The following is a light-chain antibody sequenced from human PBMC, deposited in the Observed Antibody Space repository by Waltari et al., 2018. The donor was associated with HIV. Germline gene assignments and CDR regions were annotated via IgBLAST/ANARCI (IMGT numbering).Light chain of an antibody. J-gene: IGLJ2*01. CDR2: KDT. CDR3: QSSDDSRPWI. CDR1: VLAKQY. Sequence: YELTQPPSMSVSPGQTAKITCSGDVLAKQYAYWYQQKPGQVPVLVMSKDTQRPSEIPERVSGSSSGTTVTLTISGVQAEDEADYHCQSSDDSRPWIFGGGTKMTVL. V-gene: IGLV3-25*03.